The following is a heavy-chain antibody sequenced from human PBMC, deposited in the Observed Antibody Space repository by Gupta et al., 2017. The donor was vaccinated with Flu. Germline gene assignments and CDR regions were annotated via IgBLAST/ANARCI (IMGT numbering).Heavy chain of an antibody. V-gene: IGHV3-30*18. Sequence: QERVVESGGGVVQPGRSLRLSCAASGFSFSNYGMHWVRQAPGKGLEWVAVISHDGRNYYHSDSVGGRFTISRDNSKNTLHLQMSSLRTEDTAVYYCAKDWRWDNNNYGMNVWGQGTTVTVS. CDR3: AKDWRWDNNNYGMNV. J-gene: IGHJ6*02. CDR1: GFSFSNYG. D-gene: IGHD5-24*01. CDR2: ISHDGRNY.